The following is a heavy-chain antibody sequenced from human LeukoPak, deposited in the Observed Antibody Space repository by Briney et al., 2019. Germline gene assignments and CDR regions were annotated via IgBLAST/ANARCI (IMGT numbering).Heavy chain of an antibody. V-gene: IGHV3-33*01. Sequence: GRSLRLSCAASGFTFSSYGMHWVRQAPGKGLEGVAVIWYDGSNKYYADSVKGRFTISRDNSKNTLYLQMNSLRAEDTAVYYCARGERYYYGSGVDYWGQGTLVTVSS. D-gene: IGHD3-10*01. CDR2: IWYDGSNK. J-gene: IGHJ4*02. CDR1: GFTFSSYG. CDR3: ARGERYYYGSGVDY.